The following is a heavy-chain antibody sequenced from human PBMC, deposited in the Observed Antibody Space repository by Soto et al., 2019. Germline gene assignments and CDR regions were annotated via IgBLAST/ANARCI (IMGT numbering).Heavy chain of an antibody. CDR3: AREGSGPLDH. Sequence: SETLSLTCTVSGSSISSGTYYWTWIRQHPGKGLEWIGYIHNSGSTYYNPSLKSRVTISVDTSKNQFSLNLSSVTAADTAVYYCAREGSGPLDHWGKG. V-gene: IGHV4-31*03. CDR1: GSSISSGTYY. CDR2: IHNSGST. J-gene: IGHJ5*02.